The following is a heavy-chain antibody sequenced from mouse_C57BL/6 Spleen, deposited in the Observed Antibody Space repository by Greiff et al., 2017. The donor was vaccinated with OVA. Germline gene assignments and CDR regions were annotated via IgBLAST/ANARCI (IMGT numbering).Heavy chain of an antibody. D-gene: IGHD2-5*01. CDR3: SNSVDY. CDR2: IYPGSGSP. V-gene: IGHV1-55*01. Sequence: QVQLQQPGAELVTPGASVKMSCTASGYTFTSYWITWVKQRPGQGLEWIGDIYPGSGSPNSYEQFKSKATLTVDKASSTAYMQLSSLTAEDSAVYYGSNSVDYWGQGTTLTVSS. J-gene: IGHJ2*01. CDR1: GYTFTSYW.